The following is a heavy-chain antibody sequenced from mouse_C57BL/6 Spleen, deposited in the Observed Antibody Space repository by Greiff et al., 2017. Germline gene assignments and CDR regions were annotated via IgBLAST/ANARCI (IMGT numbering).Heavy chain of an antibody. V-gene: IGHV1-53*01. D-gene: IGHD1-1*02. J-gene: IGHJ2*01. CDR2: INPSNGGT. Sequence: QVQLQQPGTELVKPGASVKLSCKASGYTFTSYWMHWVKPRPGQGLEWIGNINPSNGGTNYNEKFKSKATMTVDKSSSTAYMPLSSLTSEDSSVYYCSRKAGGTDFDYWGQGTTLTVAS. CDR3: SRKAGGTDFDY. CDR1: GYTFTSYW.